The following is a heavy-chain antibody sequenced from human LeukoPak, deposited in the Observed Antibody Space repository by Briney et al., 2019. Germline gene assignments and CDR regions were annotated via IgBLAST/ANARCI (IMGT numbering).Heavy chain of an antibody. V-gene: IGHV3-48*03. D-gene: IGHD6-19*01. CDR3: AKMVTSGWPGNFYYYGMDV. J-gene: IGHJ6*02. CDR1: GFILTSYE. Sequence: AGGSLRLSCEASGFILTSYEMNWVRQAPGKGLEWLSSITFSGTSIHYADAVKGRFTISRDSAKNSVYLQMTSLRPEDTAVYYCAKMVTSGWPGNFYYYGMDVWGQGTTVTVSS. CDR2: ITFSGTSI.